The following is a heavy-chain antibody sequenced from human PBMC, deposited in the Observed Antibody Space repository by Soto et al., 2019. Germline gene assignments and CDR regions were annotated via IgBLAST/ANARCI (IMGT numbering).Heavy chain of an antibody. CDR3: ARSAHIVVVDAAITYGWFDP. CDR2: INPSDGST. CDR1: GYTFTSYY. V-gene: IGHV1-46*01. Sequence: ASVKVSCKASGYTFTSYYMYWVRQAPGQGLEWMGIINPSDGSTTYAQKFQGRVTMTRDTSTSTVYMQLSSLRSEDTAVYFCARSAHIVVVDAAITYGWFDPWGPGNLVTVSS. J-gene: IGHJ5*02. D-gene: IGHD2-2*02.